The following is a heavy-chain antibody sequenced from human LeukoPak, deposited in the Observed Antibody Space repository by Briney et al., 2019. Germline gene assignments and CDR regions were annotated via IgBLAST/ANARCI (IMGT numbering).Heavy chain of an antibody. D-gene: IGHD3-3*01. J-gene: IGHJ4*02. CDR2: ISDSRNTI. V-gene: IGHV3-48*01. Sequence: GGSLRLSCAASGFTFSSYNMNWVRQAPGKGLEWISYISDSRNTIHYADSVKGRLTISRDNAKNFLYLQMNSLRAEDTAVYFCARDRGGAYDFWSGYYTGYFDYWGQGTLVTVPS. CDR1: GFTFSSYN. CDR3: ARDRGGAYDFWSGYYTGYFDY.